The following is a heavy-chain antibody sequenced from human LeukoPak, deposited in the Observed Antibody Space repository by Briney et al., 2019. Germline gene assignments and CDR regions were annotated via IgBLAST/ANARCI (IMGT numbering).Heavy chain of an antibody. CDR2: ISYDGSNK. D-gene: IGHD3-3*01. J-gene: IGHJ4*02. V-gene: IGHV3-30-3*01. CDR3: ARGGDFWGYFDY. Sequence: AVISYDGSNKYYADSVKGRFTISRDNSKNTLYLQMNSLRAEDTAVYYCARGGDFWGYFDYWGQGTLVTVSS.